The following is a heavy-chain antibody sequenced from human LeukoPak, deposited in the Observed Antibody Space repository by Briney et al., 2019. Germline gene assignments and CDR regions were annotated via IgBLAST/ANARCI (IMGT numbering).Heavy chain of an antibody. CDR3: ARVRGDRDFDY. Sequence: SETLSLTCTVSGGSISSSSYYWGWIRQPPGKGLEWIGYIYYSGSTNYNPSLKSRVTISVDTSKNQFSLKLSSVTAADTAVYYCARVRGDRDFDYWGQGTLVTVSS. CDR1: GGSISSSSYY. J-gene: IGHJ4*02. V-gene: IGHV4-61*05. D-gene: IGHD4-17*01. CDR2: IYYSGST.